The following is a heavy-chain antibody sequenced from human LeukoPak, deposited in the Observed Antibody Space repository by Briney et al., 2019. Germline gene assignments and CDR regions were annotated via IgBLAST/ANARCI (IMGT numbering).Heavy chain of an antibody. CDR3: ARGWIELVRGVTGGWFDP. D-gene: IGHD3-10*01. CDR2: INHSGST. Sequence: SETLSLTCAVYGGSFSGYYWSWIRQPPGKGLEWIGEINHSGSTNYNPSLKNRVTISVDTSKNQFSLKLSSVTAADTAVYYCARGWIELVRGVTGGWFDPWGQGTLVTVSS. V-gene: IGHV4-34*01. J-gene: IGHJ5*02. CDR1: GGSFSGYY.